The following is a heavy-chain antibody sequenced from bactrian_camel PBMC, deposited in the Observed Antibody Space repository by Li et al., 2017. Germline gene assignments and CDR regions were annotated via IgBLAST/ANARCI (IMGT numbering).Heavy chain of an antibody. D-gene: IGHD3*01. CDR3: APDPRGSAY. Sequence: VQLVESGGGLVRPGGSLRLSCSFSGGTFRRYVMDWVRQAPGKGLEWNSGIDRSGASTDLADSVKGRFTISRDNAKNTLYLQMNSLETEDSAVYYCAPDPRGSAYWGRGTQVTVS. CDR1: GGTFRRYV. V-gene: IGHV3S40*01. J-gene: IGHJ4*01. CDR2: IDRSGAST.